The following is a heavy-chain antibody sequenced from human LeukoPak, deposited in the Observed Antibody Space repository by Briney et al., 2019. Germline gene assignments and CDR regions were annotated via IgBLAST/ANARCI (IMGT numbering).Heavy chain of an antibody. CDR3: AREGSSGWFVY. CDR1: GYXFTSYG. D-gene: IGHD3-22*01. Sequence: GASVKVSCKASGYXFTSYGISWLRQAPGQGLEWMGEICGYNGDTNYAQKLQGRVTVTTDTSTSTAYMELRSLGSDDTAVYYCAREGSSGWFVYWGQGTLVTVSS. CDR2: ICGYNGDT. J-gene: IGHJ5*01. V-gene: IGHV1-18*01.